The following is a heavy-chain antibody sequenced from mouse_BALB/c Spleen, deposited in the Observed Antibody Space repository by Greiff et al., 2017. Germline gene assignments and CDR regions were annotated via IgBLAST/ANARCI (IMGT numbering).Heavy chain of an antibody. V-gene: IGHV14-3*02. CDR2: IDPANGNT. J-gene: IGHJ2*01. Sequence: VQLQQSGAELVKPGASVKLSCTASGFNIKDTYMHWVKQRPEQGLEWIGRIDPANGNTKYDPKFQGKATITADTSSNTAYLQLSSLTSEDTAVYYCARDGGYGNYDFDYWGQGTTLTVSS. CDR3: ARDGGYGNYDFDY. D-gene: IGHD2-10*02. CDR1: GFNIKDTY.